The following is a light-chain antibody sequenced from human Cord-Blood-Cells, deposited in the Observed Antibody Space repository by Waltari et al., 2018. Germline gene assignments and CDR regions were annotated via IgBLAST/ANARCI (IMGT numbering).Light chain of an antibody. J-gene: IGLJ2*01. CDR3: CSYAGSFPVV. CDR1: SSDVGGYNY. Sequence: QSALTQPRSVSGSPGQSVTISCTGTSSDVGGYNYVSWYQQHPGKALKLMIYDVSKRPSGVPDRFSGSKSGTTASLTISGLQAEDEADYYCCSYAGSFPVVFGGGTKLTVL. CDR2: DVS. V-gene: IGLV2-11*01.